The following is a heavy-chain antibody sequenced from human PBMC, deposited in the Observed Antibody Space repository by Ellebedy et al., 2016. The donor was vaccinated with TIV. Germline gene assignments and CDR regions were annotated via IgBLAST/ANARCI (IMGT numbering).Heavy chain of an antibody. D-gene: IGHD3-10*02. CDR2: IKEDGSEK. J-gene: IGHJ6*04. Sequence: PGGSLRLSCAASGFTTSNSGMSWVPKSQGQGPEWVANIKEDGSEKASVDSVKGRFTISKDNANNSLYFQMNNLRVEDKAIYYCARYVVWGKGATVTVSS. CDR3: ARYVV. V-gene: IGHV3-7*03. CDR1: GFTTSNSG.